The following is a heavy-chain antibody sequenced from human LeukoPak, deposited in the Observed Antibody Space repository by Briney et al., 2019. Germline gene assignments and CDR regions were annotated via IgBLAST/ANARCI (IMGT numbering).Heavy chain of an antibody. Sequence: PSETLPLTCSVSGDSISSSSYYWGWIRQPPGKGLEWIGSIYYSGSTYYNPSLKSRVTISVDTSKNQFSLKLSSVTAADTAVYYCARRAYDILTGYYYIDYWGQGTLVTVSS. J-gene: IGHJ4*02. CDR2: IYYSGST. CDR3: ARRAYDILTGYYYIDY. CDR1: GDSISSSSYY. D-gene: IGHD3-9*01. V-gene: IGHV4-39*01.